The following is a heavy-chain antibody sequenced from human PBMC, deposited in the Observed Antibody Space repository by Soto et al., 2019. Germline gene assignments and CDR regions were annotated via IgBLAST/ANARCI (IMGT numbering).Heavy chain of an antibody. Sequence: GGSLRLSCAASGFTFSSYAMSWVRQAPGKGLEWVSAISGSGGSTYYADSVKGRFTISRDNSKNTLYLQMNSLRAEDTAVYYCAKDSDGGGSYSRGWQNYYYYYGMDVGGQGTTVTVSS. J-gene: IGHJ6*02. V-gene: IGHV3-23*01. CDR2: ISGSGGST. D-gene: IGHD6-19*01. CDR3: AKDSDGGGSYSRGWQNYYYYYGMDV. CDR1: GFTFSSYA.